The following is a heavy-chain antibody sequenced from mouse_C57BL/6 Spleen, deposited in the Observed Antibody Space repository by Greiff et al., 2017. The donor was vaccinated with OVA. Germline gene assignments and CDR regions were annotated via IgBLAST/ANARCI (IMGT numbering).Heavy chain of an antibody. CDR1: GYTFTSYW. CDR2: IDPSDSET. D-gene: IGHD3-2*02. CDR3: ARGTAQAPDY. V-gene: IGHV1-52*01. J-gene: IGHJ2*01. Sequence: QVHVKQPGAELVRPGSSVKLSCKASGYTFTSYWMHWVKQRPIQGLEWIGNIDPSDSETHYNQKFKDKATLTVDKSSSTAYMQLSSLTSEDSAVYYCARGTAQAPDYWGQGTTLTVSS.